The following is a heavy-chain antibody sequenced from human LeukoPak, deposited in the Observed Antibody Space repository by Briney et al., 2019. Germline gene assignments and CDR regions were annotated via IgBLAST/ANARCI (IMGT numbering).Heavy chain of an antibody. CDR2: ISGSGGST. J-gene: IGHJ4*02. CDR3: ANIMVRGVIPV. CDR1: GFTFSSYA. D-gene: IGHD3-10*01. V-gene: IGHV3-23*01. Sequence: GGSLRLSRAASGFTFSSYAMSWVRQAPGKGLEWVSAISGSGGSTYYADSVKGRFTISRDNSKNTLYLQMNSLRAEDTAVYYCANIMVRGVIPVWGQGTLVTVSS.